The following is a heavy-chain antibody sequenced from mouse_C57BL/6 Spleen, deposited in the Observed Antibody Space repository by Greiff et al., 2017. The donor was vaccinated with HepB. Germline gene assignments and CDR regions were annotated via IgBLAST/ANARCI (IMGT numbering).Heavy chain of an antibody. CDR1: GFSLTSYG. CDR2: IWSGGST. V-gene: IGHV2-2*01. Sequence: VQRVESGPGLVQPSQSLSITCTVSGFSLTSYGVHWVRQSPGKGLEWLGVIWSGGSTDNNAAFISRLSISKDNSKSQVFFKMNSLQADDTAMYYCARYGSFDYWGQGTTLTVSS. J-gene: IGHJ2*01. D-gene: IGHD2-10*02. CDR3: ARYGSFDY.